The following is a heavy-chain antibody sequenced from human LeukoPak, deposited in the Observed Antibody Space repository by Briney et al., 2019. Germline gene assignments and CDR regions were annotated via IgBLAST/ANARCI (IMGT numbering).Heavy chain of an antibody. V-gene: IGHV4-31*03. J-gene: IGHJ6*02. CDR3: ARDHTETSSLNFRNYYYYGMDI. CDR1: GGSIRSGDYS. Sequence: SQTLSLTCTVSGGSIRSGDYSWNWIRQHPGKGLEWIGYIYYSGSTYYNPSLTSRVTMPVDTSKNQFSLKLSSVTAADTAIYYCARDHTETSSLNFRNYYYYGMDIWGQGTTVIVSS. CDR2: IYYSGST. D-gene: IGHD4-11*01.